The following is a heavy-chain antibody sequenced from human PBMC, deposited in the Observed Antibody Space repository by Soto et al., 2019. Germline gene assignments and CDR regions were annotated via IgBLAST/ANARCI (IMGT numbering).Heavy chain of an antibody. CDR2: ISWNSGSI. V-gene: IGHV3-9*01. D-gene: IGHD2-15*01. CDR1: GFTFDDYA. J-gene: IGHJ3*02. CDR3: AKRGQDGGNPHHDAFDI. Sequence: GGSLRLSCAASGFTFDDYAMHWVRQAPGKGLEWVSGISWNSGSIGYADSVKGRFTISRDNAKNSLYLQMNSLRAEDTALYYCAKRGQDGGNPHHDAFDIWGQGTMVTVSS.